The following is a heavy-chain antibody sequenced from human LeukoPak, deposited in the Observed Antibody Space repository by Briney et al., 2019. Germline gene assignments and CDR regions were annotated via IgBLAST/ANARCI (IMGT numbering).Heavy chain of an antibody. J-gene: IGHJ5*02. CDR1: GFTFSSYS. CDR3: AAYSSGWYVR. D-gene: IGHD6-19*01. Sequence: GGSLRLSCAASGFTFSSYSMNWVRQAPGKGLEWVSSISSSSSYIYYADSVKGRFTISRDNAKNSLYLQMNSLRAEDTAVYYCAAYSSGWYVRWGQGTLVTVSS. V-gene: IGHV3-21*01. CDR2: ISSSSSYI.